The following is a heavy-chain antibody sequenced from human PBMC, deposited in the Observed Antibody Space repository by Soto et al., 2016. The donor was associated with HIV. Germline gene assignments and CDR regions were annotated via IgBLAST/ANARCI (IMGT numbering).Heavy chain of an antibody. CDR1: GGSISSGGYY. D-gene: IGHD3-22*01. V-gene: IGHV4-31*03. CDR2: IYYSGTI. CDR3: ARGSGYYDSSGYYGIFDY. J-gene: IGHJ4*02. Sequence: QESGPGLVKPSQTLSLTCTVSGGSISSGGYYWSWIRQHPGKGLEWIGYIYYSGTIYYNPSLKSRVTISVDTSKNQFSLKLSSVTAADTAVYYCARGSGYYDSSGYYGIFDYWGQGALVTVSS.